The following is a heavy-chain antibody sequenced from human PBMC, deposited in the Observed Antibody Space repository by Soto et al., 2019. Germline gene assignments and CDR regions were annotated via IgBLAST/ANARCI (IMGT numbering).Heavy chain of an antibody. V-gene: IGHV4-30-4*01. Sequence: SETLSLTCSVSGDYIHVGGYYWTWSRQRPGKGLEWMGYIYYTGKTYYNPSLESRLTMSVDRSKNQCSLRLTSVTAADTAVYFCGRDLTSNANCIDPWGQGTLVTVSS. J-gene: IGHJ5*02. CDR1: GDYIHVGGYY. CDR3: GRDLTSNANCIDP. D-gene: IGHD2-2*01. CDR2: IYYTGKT.